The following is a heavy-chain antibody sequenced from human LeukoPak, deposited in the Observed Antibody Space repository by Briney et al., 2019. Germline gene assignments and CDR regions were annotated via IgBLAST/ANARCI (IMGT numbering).Heavy chain of an antibody. CDR2: IYTSGST. CDR1: GVSFSSGIYY. V-gene: IGHV4-61*02. D-gene: IGHD3-22*01. Sequence: SEALFLTCTGTGVSFSSGIYYWRWIRQPAGKGPEWIGRIYTSGSTNYNASLKSRVAMSEDTSKNQFSLKLSSVTAADTAVYYCATAAYYYDSSGYYYFDYWGQGTLVTVSS. J-gene: IGHJ4*02. CDR3: ATAAYYYDSSGYYYFDY.